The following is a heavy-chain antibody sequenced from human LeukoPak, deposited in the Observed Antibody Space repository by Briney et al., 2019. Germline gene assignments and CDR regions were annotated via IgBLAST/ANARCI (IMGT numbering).Heavy chain of an antibody. V-gene: IGHV4-59*01. J-gene: IGHJ4*02. Sequence: SQTLSLTCTVSGDSISNDYWSWIRQPPGKELEWIGYIYYSGSTIYNPSLKSRVTISVDTSKNQFSLNLSSVTAADTAVYYCARYGDYIFDYWGQGILVTVSS. D-gene: IGHD4-17*01. CDR3: ARYGDYIFDY. CDR1: GDSISNDY. CDR2: IYYSGST.